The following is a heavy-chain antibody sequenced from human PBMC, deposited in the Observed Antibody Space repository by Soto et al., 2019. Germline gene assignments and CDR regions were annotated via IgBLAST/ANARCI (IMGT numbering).Heavy chain of an antibody. V-gene: IGHV3-15*07. CDR2: IRSKTDGGTP. CDR3: TTEKGY. CDR1: GFTFTNAW. J-gene: IGHJ4*02. Sequence: EAQLGESGGGLVKPGESLRLSCAAAGFTFTNAWMNWVRQAPGKGLELVGRIRSKTDGGTPDYAAPVKGRFTISRDDSKNTLYVQMNSLKTEDTAIYYCTTEKGYWGQGTLVTVSS.